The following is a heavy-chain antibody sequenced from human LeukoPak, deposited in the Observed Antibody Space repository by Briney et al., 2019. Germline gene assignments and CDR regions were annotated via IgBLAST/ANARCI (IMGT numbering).Heavy chain of an antibody. D-gene: IGHD4-17*01. CDR1: GGSISSGGYS. V-gene: IGHV4-30-2*01. J-gene: IGHJ4*02. CDR2: IYHSGST. CDR3: ARGSSTTVTRIDY. Sequence: SETLSLTCAVSGGSISSGGYSWSWIRQPPGKGLEWIGYIYHSGSTYYNPSLKSRVTISVDRSKNQFSLKLSSVTAADTAVYYCARGSSTTVTRIDYWGQGTLVTVSS.